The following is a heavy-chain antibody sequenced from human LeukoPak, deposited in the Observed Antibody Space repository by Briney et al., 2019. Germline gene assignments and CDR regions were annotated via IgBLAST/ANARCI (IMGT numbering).Heavy chain of an antibody. Sequence: PGGSLRLSCAASGFTFSSCAITWVRQAPGKGLEWVSRISDTGGNTYYADSVKGRFTISRDNSKNTLYLQINSLRAEDTAVYYCVTAYSYAKFDYWGQGTLVTVSS. CDR1: GFTFSSCA. V-gene: IGHV3-23*01. CDR3: VTAYSYAKFDY. J-gene: IGHJ4*02. D-gene: IGHD5-18*01. CDR2: ISDTGGNT.